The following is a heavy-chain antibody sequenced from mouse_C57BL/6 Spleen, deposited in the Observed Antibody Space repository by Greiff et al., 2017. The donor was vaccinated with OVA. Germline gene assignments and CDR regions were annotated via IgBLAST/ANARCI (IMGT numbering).Heavy chain of an antibody. J-gene: IGHJ1*03. CDR1: GFTFSSYT. V-gene: IGHV5-9*01. CDR3: ARHRTTVVATDWYFDV. CDR2: ISGGGGNT. Sequence: EVKLVESGGGLVKPGGSLKLSCAASGFTFSSYTMSWVRQTPEKRLEWVATISGGGGNTYYPDSVKGRFTISRDNAKNTLYLQMSSLRSEDTALYYCARHRTTVVATDWYFDVWGTGTTVTVSS. D-gene: IGHD1-1*01.